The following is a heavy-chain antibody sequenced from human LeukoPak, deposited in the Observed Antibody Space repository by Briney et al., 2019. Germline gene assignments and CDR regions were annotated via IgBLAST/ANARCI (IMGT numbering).Heavy chain of an antibody. Sequence: PGGSLRLSCAASGFTFSSYWMSWVRQAPGKGLEGVANIEQDGSEKYYVDSVKGRFTISRDNARNSLFLQMNSLRAEDTAVYYCARDLVQFYDSDGYYXSDYWGQGTLVTVSS. V-gene: IGHV3-7*01. D-gene: IGHD3-22*01. CDR1: GFTFSSYW. CDR3: ARDLVQFYDSDGYYXSDY. CDR2: IEQDGSEK. J-gene: IGHJ4*02.